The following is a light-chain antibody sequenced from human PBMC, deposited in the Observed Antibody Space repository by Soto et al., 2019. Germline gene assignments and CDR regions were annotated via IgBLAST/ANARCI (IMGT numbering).Light chain of an antibody. V-gene: IGKV3-20*01. Sequence: IVLTQSPATLSLSPGERATLSFRASQSVSSYLAWYQQKPGQAPRLLIFGASSRVTGIPDRFSGSGSGTDFTLTISRLEPEDFAVYYCQYYGTSPQTFGQGTKVHI. J-gene: IGKJ1*01. CDR1: QSVSSY. CDR2: GAS. CDR3: QYYGTSPQT.